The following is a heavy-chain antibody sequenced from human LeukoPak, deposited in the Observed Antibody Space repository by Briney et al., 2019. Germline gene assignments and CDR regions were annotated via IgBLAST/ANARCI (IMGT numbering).Heavy chain of an antibody. CDR1: GFTFSSYG. V-gene: IGHV3-30*18. CDR3: AKGGGYYEDAFDI. CDR2: ISYDGSNK. J-gene: IGHJ3*02. D-gene: IGHD3-22*01. Sequence: PGGSLGLSCAASGFTFSSYGMHWVRQAPGKGLEWVAVISYDGSNKYYADSVKGRFTISRDNSKNTLYLQMNSLRAEDTAVYYCAKGGGYYEDAFDIWGQGTMVTVSS.